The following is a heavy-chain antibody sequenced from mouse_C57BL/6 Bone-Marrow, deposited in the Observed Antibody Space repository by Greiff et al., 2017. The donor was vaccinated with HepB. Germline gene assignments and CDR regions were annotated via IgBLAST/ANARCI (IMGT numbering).Heavy chain of an antibody. D-gene: IGHD1-1*01. Sequence: VQLQESGAELARPGASVKLSCKASGYTFTSYGISWVKQRTGQGLEWIGEIYPRSGNTYYNEKFKGKATLTADKSSSTAYMELRSLTSEDSAVYFCARSGLSAYYYGSSYGYWGQGTTLTVSS. CDR1: GYTFTSYG. V-gene: IGHV1-81*01. J-gene: IGHJ2*01. CDR2: IYPRSGNT. CDR3: ARSGLSAYYYGSSYGY.